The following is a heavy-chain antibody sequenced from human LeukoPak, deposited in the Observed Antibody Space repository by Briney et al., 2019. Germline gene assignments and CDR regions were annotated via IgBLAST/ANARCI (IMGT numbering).Heavy chain of an antibody. V-gene: IGHV1-24*01. D-gene: IGHD3-22*01. J-gene: IGHJ4*02. CDR1: GYTLTELS. Sequence: ASVKVSCKVSGYTLTELSMHWVRQAPGKGLEWMGGFDPEDGETIYAQKFQGRVTMTEDTSTDTACMELSSLRSEDTAVYYCATGYYYDSSGYLVYWGQGTLVTVSS. CDR2: FDPEDGET. CDR3: ATGYYYDSSGYLVY.